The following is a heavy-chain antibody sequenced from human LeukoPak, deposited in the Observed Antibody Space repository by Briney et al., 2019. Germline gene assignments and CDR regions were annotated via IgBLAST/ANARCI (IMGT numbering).Heavy chain of an antibody. CDR2: IWYDGSNK. V-gene: IGHV3-33*06. D-gene: IGHD6-13*01. J-gene: IGHJ6*03. CDR3: AKSPIAAASYYYYMDV. CDR1: GFTFSSYA. Sequence: GGSLRLSCAASGFTFSSYAMQWVRQAPGKGLEWVALIWYDGSNKYYADSVKGRFTISRDNSKNTLYLQMNSLRAEDTAVYYCAKSPIAAASYYYYMDVWGKGTTVTVPS.